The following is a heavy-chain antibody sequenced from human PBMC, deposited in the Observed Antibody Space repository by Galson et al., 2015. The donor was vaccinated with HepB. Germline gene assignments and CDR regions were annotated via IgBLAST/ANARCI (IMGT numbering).Heavy chain of an antibody. D-gene: IGHD3-3*01. CDR1: GFSFSYYA. CDR3: AKGYDFWSGYTYWYFDL. J-gene: IGHJ2*01. Sequence: SLRLSCAASGFSFSYYAMTWVRQAPGKGLEWVSTINSNGGSTYYAGPVKGRFTISRDNSKSTLYLQMNSLRAEDTAVFYCAKGYDFWSGYTYWYFDLWGRGTLVTVSS. V-gene: IGHV3-23*01. CDR2: INSNGGST.